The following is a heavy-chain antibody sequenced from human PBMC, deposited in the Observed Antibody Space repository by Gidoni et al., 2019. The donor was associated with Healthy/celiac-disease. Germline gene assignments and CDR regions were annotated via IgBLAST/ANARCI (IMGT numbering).Heavy chain of an antibody. V-gene: IGHV4-31*03. J-gene: IGHJ5*02. D-gene: IGHD6-13*01. CDR1: GGSISSGGYY. Sequence: QLQLQESGPGLVKPSQTLSLPCTVSGGSISSGGYYWSWIRQHPWKGLGWIGYISASGSTYYNPSLNSRVTISVDTSKNQFSLKLSSVTAADTAVYYCARVVRQQLGGWFDPWGQGTLVTVSS. CDR2: ISASGST. CDR3: ARVVRQQLGGWFDP.